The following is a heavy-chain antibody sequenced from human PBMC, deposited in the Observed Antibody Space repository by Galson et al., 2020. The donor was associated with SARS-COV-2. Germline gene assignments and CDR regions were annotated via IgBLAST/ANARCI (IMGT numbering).Heavy chain of an antibody. Sequence: SETLSLTCTVSGGSISSSSYYWGWIRQPPGKGLEWIGSIYYSGSTYYNPSLKSRVTISVDTSKNQFSLKLSSVTAADTAVYYCATYASAAGTGSWFDPWGQGTLVTVSS. D-gene: IGHD6-13*01. V-gene: IGHV4-39*01. CDR2: IYYSGST. CDR3: ATYASAAGTGSWFDP. CDR1: GGSISSSSYY. J-gene: IGHJ5*02.